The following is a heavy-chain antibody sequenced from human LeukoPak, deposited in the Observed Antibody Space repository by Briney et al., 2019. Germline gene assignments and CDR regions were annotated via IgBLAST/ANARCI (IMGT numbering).Heavy chain of an antibody. CDR2: IYYSGST. CDR3: ARDPGYSTSDY. D-gene: IGHD6-6*01. Sequence: SETLSLTCTVSGGPISSSSYYWGWIRQPPGKGLEWIGSIYYSGSTYYNPSLKSRVTISVDTSKNQFSLKLSSVTAADTAVYYCARDPGYSTSDYWGQGTLVTVSS. V-gene: IGHV4-39*07. CDR1: GGPISSSSYY. J-gene: IGHJ4*02.